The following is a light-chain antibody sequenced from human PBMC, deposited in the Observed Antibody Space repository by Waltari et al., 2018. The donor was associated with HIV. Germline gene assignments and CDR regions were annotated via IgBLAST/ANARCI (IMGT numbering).Light chain of an antibody. CDR2: SNN. CDR3: AAWDVSLNGLV. CDR1: NSNIGSNT. J-gene: IGLJ2*01. V-gene: IGLV1-44*01. Sequence: QSVLTQPPSASGTPGQRVTISCSGSNSNIGSNTVNWYQQLPGTAPKLLIYSNNRRPSGVPDRFSGSKSGTSASLAISGLQSEDEAGYYCAAWDVSLNGLVFGGGTKVTVL.